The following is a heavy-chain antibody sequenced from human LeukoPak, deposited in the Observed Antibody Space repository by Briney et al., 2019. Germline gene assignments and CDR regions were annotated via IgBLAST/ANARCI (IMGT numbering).Heavy chain of an antibody. CDR3: ARESGFYGDYGAFDI. D-gene: IGHD4-17*01. CDR1: GFTFSSYW. V-gene: IGHV3-74*01. Sequence: PGGSLRLSCAASGFTFSSYWVHWVRQAPGKGLAWVSRIYSDGSTTNYADSVKGRFTISRDNAKNTLYLQMNSLRAEDTAIYYCARESGFYGDYGAFDIWGQGTTVTVSS. CDR2: IYSDGSTT. J-gene: IGHJ3*02.